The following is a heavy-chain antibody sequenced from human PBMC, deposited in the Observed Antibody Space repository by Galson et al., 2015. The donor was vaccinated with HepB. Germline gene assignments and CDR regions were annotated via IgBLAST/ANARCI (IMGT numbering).Heavy chain of an antibody. J-gene: IGHJ5*02. CDR3: ARDWDDTGGWFDP. CDR2: INPSGGST. Sequence: SVKVSCKASGYTFTSYYMHWVRQAPGQGLEWMGIINPSGGSTSDAQKFQGRVTMTRDTSTSTVYMELSSLRSEDTAVYYCARDWDDTGGWFDPWGQGTLVTVSS. CDR1: GYTFTSYY. V-gene: IGHV1-46*01. D-gene: IGHD3-22*01.